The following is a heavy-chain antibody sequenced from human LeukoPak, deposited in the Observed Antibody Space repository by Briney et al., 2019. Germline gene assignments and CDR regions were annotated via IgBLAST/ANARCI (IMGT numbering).Heavy chain of an antibody. CDR3: ANDFGDSSGYYYGYYYYYMDV. CDR2: ISGSGGST. Sequence: GGSLRLSCAASGFTFSSYSMNWVRQAPGKGLEWVSAISGSGGSTYYADSVKGRFTISRDNSKNTLYLQMNSLRAEDTAVYYCANDFGDSSGYYYGYYYYYMDVWGKGTTVTVSS. J-gene: IGHJ6*03. D-gene: IGHD3-22*01. CDR1: GFTFSSYS. V-gene: IGHV3-23*01.